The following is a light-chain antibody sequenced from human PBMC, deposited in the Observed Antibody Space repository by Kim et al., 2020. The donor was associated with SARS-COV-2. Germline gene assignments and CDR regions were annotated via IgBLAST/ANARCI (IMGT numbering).Light chain of an antibody. J-gene: IGKJ4*01. CDR2: DSS. Sequence: SLSPGERATLSCRASQAISAVAWYQQKPGQAPRLLIYDSSSRATGIPDRFSGSGSGTDFSLTISRLEPGDFAVYYCQQYASSPLTFGGGTKVDIK. CDR3: QQYASSPLT. V-gene: IGKV3-20*01. CDR1: QAISA.